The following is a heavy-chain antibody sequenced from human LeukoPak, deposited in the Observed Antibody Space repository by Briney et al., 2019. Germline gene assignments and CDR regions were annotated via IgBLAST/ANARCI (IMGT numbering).Heavy chain of an antibody. D-gene: IGHD4-23*01. Sequence: SETLSLTCAVSGGSISSRNWWTWVRQPPGKGLEWIGEISHSGSTNYNPSLKSRVAISVDKSKNQFSLKPSSVTAADTAVYYCARNGGNSDFDYWGQGNLVTVSS. CDR2: ISHSGST. CDR1: GGSISSRNW. J-gene: IGHJ4*02. V-gene: IGHV4-4*02. CDR3: ARNGGNSDFDY.